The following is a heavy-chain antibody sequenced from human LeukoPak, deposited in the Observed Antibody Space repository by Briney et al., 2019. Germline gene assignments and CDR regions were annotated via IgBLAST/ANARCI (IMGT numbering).Heavy chain of an antibody. J-gene: IGHJ4*02. CDR3: ALGYNFGYQYFDF. D-gene: IGHD5-18*01. Sequence: GGPLRLSCVASGYSFSSYGIHWVRRAPGKGLEWMTFIRYDGSQKYYADSVKGRFTISRDDSKNTLSLQMNNLRAEDTAVYYCALGYNFGYQYFDFWGQGTLVTVSS. CDR2: IRYDGSQK. CDR1: GYSFSSYG. V-gene: IGHV3-30*02.